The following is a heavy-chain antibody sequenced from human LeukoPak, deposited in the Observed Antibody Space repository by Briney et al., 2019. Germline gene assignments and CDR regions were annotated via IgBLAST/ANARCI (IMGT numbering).Heavy chain of an antibody. CDR1: GGPISSHQ. J-gene: IGHJ3*02. Sequence: SETLSLTCTVSGGPISSHQWSWIRQPPGKGLEWIGNIYYSGSTNYNPSLKSRVTISVDTSKNQFSLKLSSVTAADTAVYYCARGTEYYYGSGSDAFDIWGQGTMVTVSS. D-gene: IGHD3-10*01. CDR2: IYYSGST. CDR3: ARGTEYYYGSGSDAFDI. V-gene: IGHV4-59*11.